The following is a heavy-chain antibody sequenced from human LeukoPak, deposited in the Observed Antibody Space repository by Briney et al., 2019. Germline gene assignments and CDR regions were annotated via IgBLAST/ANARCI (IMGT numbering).Heavy chain of an antibody. CDR3: AREPYYYDSSCYPVRPYYFDY. CDR2: IYSGGST. D-gene: IGHD3-22*01. CDR1: GFTVSSNY. Sequence: GGSLRLSCAASGFTVSSNYMSWVRQAPGKGLEWVSVIYSGGSTYYADSVKGRFTISRDNSKNTLYLQMNSLRAEDTAVYYCAREPYYYDSSCYPVRPYYFDYWGQGTLVTVSS. V-gene: IGHV3-53*01. J-gene: IGHJ4*02.